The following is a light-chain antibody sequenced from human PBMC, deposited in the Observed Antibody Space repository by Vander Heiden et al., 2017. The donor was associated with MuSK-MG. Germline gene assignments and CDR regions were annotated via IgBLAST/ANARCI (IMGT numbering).Light chain of an antibody. CDR2: S. CDR3: CSFAGRYHWV. Sequence: SKRPSGVPDRFSGSKSGNTASLTISGLQAEEEGDYYCCSFAGRYHWVFGGGTKLTVL. J-gene: IGLJ3*02. V-gene: IGLV2-11*01.